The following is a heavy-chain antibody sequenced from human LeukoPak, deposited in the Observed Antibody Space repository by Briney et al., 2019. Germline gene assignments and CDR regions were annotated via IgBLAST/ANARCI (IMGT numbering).Heavy chain of an antibody. CDR3: AREGTVTGPFDY. Sequence: SQTLSLTCTVSGGSISRGGYYWTWIRQHPGKGLEWIGYIYYSGSTYYNPSLKSRVTISVDTSKNQYSLKLSSVTAADTAVYYCAREGTVTGPFDYWGQGTLVTVSS. J-gene: IGHJ4*02. D-gene: IGHD4-17*01. V-gene: IGHV4-31*03. CDR1: GGSISRGGYY. CDR2: IYYSGST.